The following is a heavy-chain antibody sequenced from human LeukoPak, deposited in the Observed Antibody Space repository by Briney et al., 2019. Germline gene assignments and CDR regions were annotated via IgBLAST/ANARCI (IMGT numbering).Heavy chain of an antibody. CDR2: IYYSGST. D-gene: IGHD6-13*01. CDR1: GGSISSSSYY. V-gene: IGHV4-39*07. J-gene: IGHJ1*01. Sequence: SSETLSLTCTVSGGSISSSSYYWGWIRQPPGKGLEWIGSIYYSGSTYYNPSLKSRVTISVDTSKNQFSLKLSSVTAADTAVYYCARHNAAAAGTPAEYFQHWGQGTLVTVSS. CDR3: ARHNAAAAGTPAEYFQH.